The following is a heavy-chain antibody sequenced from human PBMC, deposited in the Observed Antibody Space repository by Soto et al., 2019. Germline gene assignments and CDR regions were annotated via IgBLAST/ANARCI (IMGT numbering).Heavy chain of an antibody. CDR3: ARVRTTATSRDWFDP. CDR2: SGSTGDT. D-gene: IGHD4-4*01. Sequence: GGSLRLSCAASGFTFSSYDMHWVRQATGKGLEWVSASGSTGDTYYPGSVKGRFTISRENAKNSLYLQMNSLRAEDTAVYYCARVRTTATSRDWFDPWGQGTLVTVSS. CDR1: GFTFSSYD. V-gene: IGHV3-13*01. J-gene: IGHJ5*02.